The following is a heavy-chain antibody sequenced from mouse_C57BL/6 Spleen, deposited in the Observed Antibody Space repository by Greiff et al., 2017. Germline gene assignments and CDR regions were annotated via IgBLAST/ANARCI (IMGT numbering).Heavy chain of an antibody. Sequence: QVQLQQPGAELVKPGASVKLSCKASGYTFTSYWMHWVKQWPGRGLEWLGRIDPNSGGTKYNELFKSKATLSVDKRYGTAYMQLSSLTSEESAVYYCARTYYSNYGYFDVWGTGTTVTVSS. D-gene: IGHD2-5*01. J-gene: IGHJ1*03. CDR2: IDPNSGGT. CDR1: GYTFTSYW. V-gene: IGHV1-72*01. CDR3: ARTYYSNYGYFDV.